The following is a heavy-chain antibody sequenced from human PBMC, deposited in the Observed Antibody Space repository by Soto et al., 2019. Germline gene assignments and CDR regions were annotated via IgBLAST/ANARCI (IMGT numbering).Heavy chain of an antibody. CDR1: GFTFSSYG. CDR3: AREGQLVRDAFDI. Sequence: QVQLVESGGGVVQPGRSLRLSCAASGFTFSSYGMHWVRQAPGKGLGWVAVIWYDGSNKYYADSVKGRFTISRDNSKNTLYLQMNSLRAEDTAVYYCAREGQLVRDAFDIWGQGTMVTVSS. J-gene: IGHJ3*02. D-gene: IGHD6-13*01. CDR2: IWYDGSNK. V-gene: IGHV3-33*01.